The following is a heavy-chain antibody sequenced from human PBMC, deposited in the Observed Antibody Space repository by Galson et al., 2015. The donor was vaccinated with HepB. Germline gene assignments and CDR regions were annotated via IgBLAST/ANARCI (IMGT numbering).Heavy chain of an antibody. CDR3: AKLCGGDCYYSTEY. V-gene: IGHV3-74*01. CDR2: IGSDGSNI. D-gene: IGHD2-21*02. CDR1: EFTFSRYR. J-gene: IGHJ4*02. Sequence: SLRLSCAASEFTFSRYRMHWVRQAPGKGLVWVSGIGSDGSNISYADSVKGRFTISRDNAKNTLYLQMNSLRAEDTAVYYCAKLCGGDCYYSTEYWGQGILVTVSS.